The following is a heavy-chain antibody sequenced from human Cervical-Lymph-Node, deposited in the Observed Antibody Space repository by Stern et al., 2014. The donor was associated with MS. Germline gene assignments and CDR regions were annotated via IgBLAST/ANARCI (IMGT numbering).Heavy chain of an antibody. CDR3: AKGVLHYYDTSTLEY. CDR1: GFTFSSYV. V-gene: IGHV3-30*18. Sequence: DQLVESGGGVVQPGRSLRLSCAASGFTFSSYVMHWVRQAPGKGLEWVAVISSDGNNGYYTDSVKGRFTISRDNFKNTLYMQMSSLRPEDTAVYYCAKGVLHYYDTSTLEYWGQGTRVTVSS. CDR2: ISSDGNNG. J-gene: IGHJ4*02. D-gene: IGHD3-22*01.